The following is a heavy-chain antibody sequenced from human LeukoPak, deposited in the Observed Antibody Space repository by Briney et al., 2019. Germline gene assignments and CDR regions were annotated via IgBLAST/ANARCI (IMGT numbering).Heavy chain of an antibody. CDR1: GGTFSSYT. D-gene: IGHD6-13*01. V-gene: IGHV1-69*05. J-gene: IGHJ4*02. CDR3: ARGANLEYSSSWSLFR. CDR2: IIPIFGTA. Sequence: SVKVSCKASGGTFSSYTISWVRQAPGQGLEWMGRIIPIFGTANYAQKFQGRVTITTDESTSAAYMELSSLRSEDTAVYYCARGANLEYSSSWSLFRWGQGTLVTVSS.